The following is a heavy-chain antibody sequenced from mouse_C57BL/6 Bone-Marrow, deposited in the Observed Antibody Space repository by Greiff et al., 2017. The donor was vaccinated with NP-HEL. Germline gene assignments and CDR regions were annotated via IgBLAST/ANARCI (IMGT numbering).Heavy chain of an antibody. CDR2: ISDGGSYT. Sequence: EVKVEESGGGLVKPGGSLKLSCAASGFTFSSYAMSWVRQTPEKRLEWVATISDGGSYTYYPDNVKGRFTISRDNAKNNLYLQMSHLKSEDTAMYYCARYYGSRYYYAMDYWGQGTSVTVSS. CDR3: ARYYGSRYYYAMDY. V-gene: IGHV5-4*03. J-gene: IGHJ4*01. D-gene: IGHD1-1*01. CDR1: GFTFSSYA.